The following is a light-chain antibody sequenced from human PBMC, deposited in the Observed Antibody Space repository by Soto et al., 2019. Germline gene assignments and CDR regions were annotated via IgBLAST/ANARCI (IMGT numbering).Light chain of an antibody. V-gene: IGKV1-9*01. CDR1: QGISSY. CDR2: AAS. CDR3: QQYNTYWT. J-gene: IGKJ1*01. Sequence: IQLTQSPSSLSTSLRDRVTITCRASQGISSYLAWYQQKPGKAPKLLIYAASTLQSGVPSRFSGSGSGTAFTLTISSLQPDDFATYYCQQYNTYWTFGQGTKVDIK.